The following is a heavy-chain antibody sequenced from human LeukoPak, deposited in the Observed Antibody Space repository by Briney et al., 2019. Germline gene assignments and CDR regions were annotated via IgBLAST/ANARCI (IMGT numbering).Heavy chain of an antibody. D-gene: IGHD6-13*01. J-gene: IGHJ6*03. Sequence: SETLSLTCTVSGGSISSSRYYWGWIRQPPGKGLEWIGSIYYSGSTYYNPSLKSRVTISVDTSKNQFSLKLSSVTAADTAVYYYARESISSSSWYTSYYYMDVWGKGTTVTVSS. CDR2: IYYSGST. V-gene: IGHV4-39*07. CDR3: ARESISSSSWYTSYYYMDV. CDR1: GGSISSSRYY.